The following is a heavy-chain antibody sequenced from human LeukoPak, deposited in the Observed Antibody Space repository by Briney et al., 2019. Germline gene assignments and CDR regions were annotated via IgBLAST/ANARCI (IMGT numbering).Heavy chain of an antibody. Sequence: ASVKVSCKASGYSFTDYYIHWVRQAPGQGLEWMGWINPYSGGTNYAEKFQGRVTMTRDTSITTAYMELSSLKSDDTAMYYCATLRRSGWYIGDWSQGTLVTVSS. V-gene: IGHV1-2*02. CDR3: ATLRRSGWYIGD. CDR2: INPYSGGT. CDR1: GYSFTDYY. J-gene: IGHJ4*02. D-gene: IGHD6-19*01.